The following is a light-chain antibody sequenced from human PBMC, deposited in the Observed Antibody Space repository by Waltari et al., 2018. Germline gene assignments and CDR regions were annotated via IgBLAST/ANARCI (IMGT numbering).Light chain of an antibody. J-gene: IGLJ3*02. CDR3: CSYGGASTWV. V-gene: IGLV2-23*02. Sequence: QSALTQTASVSGSPGQSITISCTGTTTDVGRYNYVSWYQQHPGKAPKVMIYDVNKRPSGVSNPFSGSKSGNTASLTISGLQAEDEADYYCCSYGGASTWVFGGGTKLTVL. CDR2: DVN. CDR1: TTDVGRYNY.